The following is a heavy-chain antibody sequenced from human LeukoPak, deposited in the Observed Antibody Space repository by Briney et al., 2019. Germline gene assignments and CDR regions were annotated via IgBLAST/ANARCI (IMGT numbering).Heavy chain of an antibody. Sequence: PSETLSLTXTVXXXXXXSXXXXXIRXXXXXXXXXXXXIYYSGSTNYNPSLKSRLTISVDTSKNQFSLKLSSVTAADTAVYYCARVLTAAGLFSFDYWGQGTLVTVSS. CDR2: IYYSGST. V-gene: IGHV4-59*01. CDR3: ARVLTAAGLFSFDY. D-gene: IGHD6-25*01. CDR1: XXXXXSXX. J-gene: IGHJ4*02.